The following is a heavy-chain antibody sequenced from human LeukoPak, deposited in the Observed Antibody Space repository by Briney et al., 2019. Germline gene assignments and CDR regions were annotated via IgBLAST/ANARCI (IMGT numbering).Heavy chain of an antibody. Sequence: GGSLRLSCAASGFTFSNYDMHWVRQAQGKGLAWVSAIPSSSTYIYYADSMKGRLTISRDNAKNSMYLQMNSLRAEDTAVYYCARDLRDDDYGSSWGQGTLVTVSS. CDR1: GFTFSNYD. CDR2: IPSSSTYI. J-gene: IGHJ5*02. CDR3: ARDLRDDDYGSS. D-gene: IGHD4-17*01. V-gene: IGHV3-21*01.